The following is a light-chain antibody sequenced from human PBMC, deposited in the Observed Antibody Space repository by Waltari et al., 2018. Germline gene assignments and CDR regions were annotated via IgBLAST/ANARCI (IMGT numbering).Light chain of an antibody. CDR1: QGISND. Sequence: IQMTQSPSSLPASVGDRVTITCRASQGISNDLAWFQQKPGKVPKLLIYAASTLQLGVPSRFSGRGSGTDFSLTISSLQPEDVATYYCQKYNTGLTFGGGTKVEIK. CDR2: AAS. J-gene: IGKJ4*01. CDR3: QKYNTGLT. V-gene: IGKV1-27*01.